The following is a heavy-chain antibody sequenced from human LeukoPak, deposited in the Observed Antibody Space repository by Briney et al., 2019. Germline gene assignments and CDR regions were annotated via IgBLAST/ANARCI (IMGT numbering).Heavy chain of an antibody. CDR3: ARGEYYDILTGYDNWFDP. Sequence: ASVKVSCKASGYTFTSYDINWVRQATGQGLEWMGWMNPNSGNTGYAQKFQGRVTMTRNTSISTAYMELSSLRSGDTAVYYCARGEYYDILTGYDNWFDPWGQGTLVTVSS. CDR2: MNPNSGNT. V-gene: IGHV1-8*01. CDR1: GYTFTSYD. D-gene: IGHD3-9*01. J-gene: IGHJ5*02.